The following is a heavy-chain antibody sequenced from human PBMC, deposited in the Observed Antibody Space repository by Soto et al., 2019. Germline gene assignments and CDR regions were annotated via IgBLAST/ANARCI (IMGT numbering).Heavy chain of an antibody. D-gene: IGHD3-22*01. CDR3: ARDSSGYYWFDP. Sequence: SSETLSLTCAFSGFSISSGYFWGWIRQPPGKGPEWLGSIYHSGTTYYNPSVKGRVTISVDTSKNQFSLKMSSVTAADTAVYYCARDSSGYYWFDPWGQGTLVTVSS. J-gene: IGHJ5*02. CDR1: GFSISSGYF. V-gene: IGHV4-38-2*02. CDR2: IYHSGTT.